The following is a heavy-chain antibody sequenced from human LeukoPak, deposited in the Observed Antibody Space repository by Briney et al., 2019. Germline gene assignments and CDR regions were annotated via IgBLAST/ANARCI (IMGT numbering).Heavy chain of an antibody. CDR3: ARGRAYWNYVDAYYFDY. CDR2: ISAYNGNT. V-gene: IGHV1-18*01. J-gene: IGHJ4*02. D-gene: IGHD1-7*01. CDR1: GYTFTSYG. Sequence: ASVKVSCKASGYTFTSYGISWVRQAPGQGLEWMGWISAYNGNTNYAQKLQGRVTMTTDTSTSTAYMELRSLRSEDTAVYYCARGRAYWNYVDAYYFDYWGQGTLVTVSS.